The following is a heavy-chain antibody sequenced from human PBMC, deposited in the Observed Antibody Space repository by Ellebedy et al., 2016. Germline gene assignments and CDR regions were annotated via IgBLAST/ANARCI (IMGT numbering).Heavy chain of an antibody. CDR2: ISAYNGNT. D-gene: IGHD3-16*01. J-gene: IGHJ3*02. Sequence: ASVKVSCXASGYTFTSYGISWVRQAPGQGLEWMGWISAYNGNTNYAQKLQGRVTMTTDTSTSTAYMELSRLRSDDTAVYYCARGPGQASGIMFDIWGQGTMVTVSS. CDR3: ARGPGQASGIMFDI. V-gene: IGHV1-18*01. CDR1: GYTFTSYG.